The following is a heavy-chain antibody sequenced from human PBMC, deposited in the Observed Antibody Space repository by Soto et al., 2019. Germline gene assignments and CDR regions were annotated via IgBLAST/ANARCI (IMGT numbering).Heavy chain of an antibody. Sequence: GESLKISCKGSGYSFSTYWIAWVRQMPGKGLEWMGIIYPDDSDTRYSPSFQGQVSISADKSIGTAYLQWSSLKASDTAMYYCARRRETTMAYDAYDLWGQGTMVTVSS. CDR2: IYPDDSDT. D-gene: IGHD5-18*01. J-gene: IGHJ3*01. V-gene: IGHV5-51*01. CDR3: ARRRETTMAYDAYDL. CDR1: GYSFSTYW.